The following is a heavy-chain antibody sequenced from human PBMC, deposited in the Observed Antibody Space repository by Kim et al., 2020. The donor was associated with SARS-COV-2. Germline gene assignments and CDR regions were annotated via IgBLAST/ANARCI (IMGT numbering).Heavy chain of an antibody. Sequence: GGSLRLSCAASGFTYTTRGMTWVRQAPGKGLEWVSSFDGLADATSYVDSVKGRFTISSDSSRNTFFLQMNSLRVEDTAAYFCVKARMLVPGWAQFDLWG. CDR2: FDGLADAT. J-gene: IGHJ1*01. V-gene: IGHV3-23*05. CDR3: VKARMLVPGWAQFDL. CDR1: GFTYTTRG. D-gene: IGHD6-19*01.